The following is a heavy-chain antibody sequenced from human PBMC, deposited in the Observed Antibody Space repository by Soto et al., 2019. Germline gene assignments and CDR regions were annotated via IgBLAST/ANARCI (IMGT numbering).Heavy chain of an antibody. CDR3: ARDAYYYDSSGYYYPGSFDI. CDR2: IYYSGST. J-gene: IGHJ3*02. Sequence: SETLSLTCTVSGGSISSGGYYWSWIRQHPGKGLEWIGYIYYSGSTYYNPSLKSRVTISVDTSKNQFSLKLSSVTAADTAVYYCARDAYYYDSSGYYYPGSFDIWGQGTMVTVSS. CDR1: GGSISSGGYY. D-gene: IGHD3-22*01. V-gene: IGHV4-30-4*08.